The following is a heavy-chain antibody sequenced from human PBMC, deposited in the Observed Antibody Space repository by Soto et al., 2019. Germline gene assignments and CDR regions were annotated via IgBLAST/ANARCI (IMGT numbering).Heavy chain of an antibody. V-gene: IGHV5-51*01. CDR1: GYSFTTYW. Sequence: GESLKISCKVSGYSFTTYWIGWVRQMPGKGLEWMGTLYPGDSDTRYSPTFQGQVTISGDKSSSTAYVQWSRLKASDTAMYYCARQGSGGEGFDFWGQGTLVTVSS. CDR3: ARQGSGGEGFDF. D-gene: IGHD6-25*01. CDR2: LYPGDSDT. J-gene: IGHJ4*02.